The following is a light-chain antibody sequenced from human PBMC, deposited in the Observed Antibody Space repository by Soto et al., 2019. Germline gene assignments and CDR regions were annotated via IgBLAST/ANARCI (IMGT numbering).Light chain of an antibody. CDR1: QDISNY. Sequence: DFQMTQSPSSLSASVGDRVSIACRASQDISNYLAWYQQKPGKTPKLLIYAASALQSGVPSRFSGSRSGTEFTLTISSLQPEDFASYYCLQDYGDSWTVGQGTKVDIK. CDR2: AAS. CDR3: LQDYGDSWT. V-gene: IGKV1-27*01. J-gene: IGKJ1*01.